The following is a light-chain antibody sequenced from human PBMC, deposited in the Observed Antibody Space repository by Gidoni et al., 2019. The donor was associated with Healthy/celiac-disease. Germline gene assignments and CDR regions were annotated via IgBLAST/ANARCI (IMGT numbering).Light chain of an antibody. V-gene: IGKV1-5*03. J-gene: IGKJ4*01. CDR2: KAS. CDR3: QQYNSYPLT. Sequence: DIQMTQHPSTLSASVGDRVTITCRASQSISSWLAWYQQKPGKPPKRLIYKASSLESGVPSRFSGSGSGTEITLTISSLQPDDFATDSCQQYNSYPLTFXGXTKVEIK. CDR1: QSISSW.